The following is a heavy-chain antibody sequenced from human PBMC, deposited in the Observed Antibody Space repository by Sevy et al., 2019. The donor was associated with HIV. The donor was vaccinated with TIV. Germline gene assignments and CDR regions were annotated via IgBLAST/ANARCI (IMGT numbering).Heavy chain of an antibody. CDR3: ARGTQDARYFDY. V-gene: IGHV3-30-3*01. Sequence: GGSLRLSCAASGLTFSSYAMHWVRQAPGKGLEWVAIISYDGSNKYYADSVKGRFTISRDNSKNTLYLQMNSLRAEDTAVYDCARGTQDARYFDYWGQGTLVTVSS. D-gene: IGHD2-15*01. CDR1: GLTFSSYA. CDR2: ISYDGSNK. J-gene: IGHJ4*02.